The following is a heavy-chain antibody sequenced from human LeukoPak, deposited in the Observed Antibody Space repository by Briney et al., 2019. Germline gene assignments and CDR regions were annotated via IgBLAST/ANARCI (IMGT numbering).Heavy chain of an antibody. J-gene: IGHJ4*02. V-gene: IGHV3-9*01. D-gene: IGHD3-10*01. CDR3: AKTGTMVRGKYYFDY. CDR1: GFTFDDYA. CDR2: ISWNSGSI. Sequence: GGSLRLSCAASGFTFDDYAMHWVRQAPGKGLEWVSGISWNSGSIGYADSMKGRFTISRDNAKNSLYLQMNSLRAEDTALYYCAKTGTMVRGKYYFDYWGQGTLVTVSS.